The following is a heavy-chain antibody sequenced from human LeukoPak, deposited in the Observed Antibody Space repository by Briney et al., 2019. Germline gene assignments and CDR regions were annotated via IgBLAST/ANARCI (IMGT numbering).Heavy chain of an antibody. Sequence: PSETLSLTCTVSGGSISSSSYYWGWIRQPPGKGLEWIGSIYYSGSTYYNPSLKSRVTISVDTSKNQFSLKLSSVTAADTAVYYCARRTGSHDYWGQGTPVTVSS. J-gene: IGHJ4*02. CDR2: IYYSGST. CDR3: ARRTGSHDY. D-gene: IGHD3/OR15-3a*01. V-gene: IGHV4-39*01. CDR1: GGSISSSSYY.